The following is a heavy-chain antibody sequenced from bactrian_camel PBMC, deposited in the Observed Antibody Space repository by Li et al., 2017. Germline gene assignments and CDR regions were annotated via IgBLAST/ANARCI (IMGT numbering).Heavy chain of an antibody. CDR2: IDALDRI. D-gene: IGHD2*01. J-gene: IGHJ6*01. CDR1: GHTYLNYC. CDR3: AADPQWAASLSRSQSTRDFSY. Sequence: HVQLVESGGNSVQAGGSLRLSCAASGHTYLNYCLAWFRLASGNEREGVAVIDALDRIGYADSVQGRFTASKDNAKMTLYLQMNSLKPEDTAMYYCAADPQWAASLSRSQSTRDFSYWGQGTQVTVS. V-gene: IGHV3S55*01.